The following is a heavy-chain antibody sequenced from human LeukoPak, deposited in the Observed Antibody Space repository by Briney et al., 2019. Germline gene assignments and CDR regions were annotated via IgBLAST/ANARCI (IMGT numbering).Heavy chain of an antibody. Sequence: GGSLRLSCAASGFTFNSYAMGWVRQAPGKGLEWVAVIWYDGSNKYYADSVKGRFTISRDNSKNTLYLQMNSLRAEDTAVYYCARTGYYDSSGYYLAYYYGMDVWGQGTTVTVSS. CDR1: GFTFNSYA. CDR3: ARTGYYDSSGYYLAYYYGMDV. V-gene: IGHV3-33*08. J-gene: IGHJ6*02. CDR2: IWYDGSNK. D-gene: IGHD3-22*01.